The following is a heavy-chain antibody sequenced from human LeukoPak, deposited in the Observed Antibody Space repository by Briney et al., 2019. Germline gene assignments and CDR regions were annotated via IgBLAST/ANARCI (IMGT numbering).Heavy chain of an antibody. V-gene: IGHV3-30*04. J-gene: IGHJ4*02. CDR1: GFTFSSYA. D-gene: IGHD6-13*01. CDR3: ARAIAAAGPYYFDY. Sequence: GRSLRLSCAASGFTFSSYAMHWVRQAPGKGLERVAVISYDGSNKYYADSVKGRFTISRDNSKDTLYLQMNSLRAEDTAVYYCARAIAAAGPYYFDYWGQGTLVTVSS. CDR2: ISYDGSNK.